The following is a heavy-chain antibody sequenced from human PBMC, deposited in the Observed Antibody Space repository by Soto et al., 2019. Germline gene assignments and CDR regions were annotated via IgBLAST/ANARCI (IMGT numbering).Heavy chain of an antibody. V-gene: IGHV3-23*01. CDR3: STDPNGDYIGAFDN. Sequence: LRLSCAGSRFSFSNYAMTWARQAPGEGLEWVSSITGSGGGTTYADSVKGRFTISRDNSKNILYLQMDSLRADDTAVYYCSTDPNGDYIGAFDNWGQGTMVTVSS. J-gene: IGHJ3*02. CDR1: RFSFSNYA. D-gene: IGHD4-17*01. CDR2: ITGSGGGT.